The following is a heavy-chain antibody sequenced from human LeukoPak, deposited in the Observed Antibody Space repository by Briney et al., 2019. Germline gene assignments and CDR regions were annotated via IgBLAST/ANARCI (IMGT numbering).Heavy chain of an antibody. J-gene: IGHJ4*02. CDR2: ISAYNGNT. V-gene: IGHV1-18*01. D-gene: IGHD3-22*01. CDR3: ARGDRGGWYYDSSGYFNYFDY. Sequence: GASVKVSCKASGYTFTSYGISWVRQAPGQGLEWMGWISAYNGNTNYAQKLQGRVTMTTDTSTNTAYMELRSLRSDDTAVYYCARGDRGGWYYDSSGYFNYFDYWGQGTLVTVSS. CDR1: GYTFTSYG.